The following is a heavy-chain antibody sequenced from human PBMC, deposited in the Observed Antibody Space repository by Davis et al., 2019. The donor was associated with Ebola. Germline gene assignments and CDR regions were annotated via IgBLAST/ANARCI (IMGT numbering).Heavy chain of an antibody. CDR3: ARVVGATTGWFDP. CDR2: INHSGST. D-gene: IGHD1-26*01. J-gene: IGHJ5*02. Sequence: MPGGSLRLSCAVYGGSFSYYYWSWIRQPPGKGLEWIGEINHSGSTNYNPSLKSRVTISVDTSKNQFSLKLSSVTAADTAVYYCARVVGATTGWFDPWGQGTLVTVSS. CDR1: GGSFSYYY. V-gene: IGHV4-34*01.